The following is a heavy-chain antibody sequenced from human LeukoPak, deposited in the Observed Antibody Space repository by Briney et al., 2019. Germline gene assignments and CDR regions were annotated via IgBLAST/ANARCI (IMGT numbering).Heavy chain of an antibody. CDR3: AKGPEYYYDSSGYYLRY. CDR1: GFTFDDYA. CDR2: ISWNSGSI. V-gene: IGHV3-9*01. D-gene: IGHD3-22*01. J-gene: IGHJ4*02. Sequence: GGSLRLSCAASGFTFDDYAMHWVRQAPGKGLEWVSGISWNSGSIGYADSVKGRFTISRDNAKNSLYLQMNSLRAEDTAVYYCAKGPEYYYDSSGYYLRYWGQGTLVTVSS.